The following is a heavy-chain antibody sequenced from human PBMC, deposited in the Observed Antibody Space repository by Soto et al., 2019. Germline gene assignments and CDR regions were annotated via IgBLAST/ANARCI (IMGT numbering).Heavy chain of an antibody. CDR2: INAGNGNT. J-gene: IGHJ4*02. D-gene: IGHD5-18*01. V-gene: IGHV1-3*01. Sequence: QVQLVQSGAEVKKPGASVKVSCKASGYTFTSYAMHWVRQAPGQRLEWMGWINAGNGNTKYSQKFQGRVTITRDTSASTAYMELSSLRSEDTDVYYCARGLNGYLHYFDYWGQGTLVTVSS. CDR1: GYTFTSYA. CDR3: ARGLNGYLHYFDY.